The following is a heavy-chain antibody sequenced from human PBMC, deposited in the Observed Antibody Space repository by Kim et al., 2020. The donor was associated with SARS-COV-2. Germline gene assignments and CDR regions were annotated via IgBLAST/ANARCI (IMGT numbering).Heavy chain of an antibody. CDR2: SGST. CDR3: ASHPPSED. D-gene: IGHD3-10*01. J-gene: IGHJ4*02. Sequence: SGSTYYNPSLKSRVTISVDTSKNQFSLKLSSVTAADTAVYYCASHPPSEDWGQGTLVTVSS. V-gene: IGHV4-39*07.